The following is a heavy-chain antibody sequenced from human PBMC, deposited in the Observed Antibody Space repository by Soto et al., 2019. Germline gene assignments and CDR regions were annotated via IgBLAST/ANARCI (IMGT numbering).Heavy chain of an antibody. D-gene: IGHD6-6*01. J-gene: IGHJ6*02. CDR3: AKALYGSSSPYYYGMDV. V-gene: IGHV3-23*01. CDR2: ISGSGGAT. Sequence: GGSLRLSCAASGFTFSSYAMTWVRQAPGKGLEWVSIISGSGGATYYADSVKGRFSISRDNSKNTLYLQMNSLRAEDTAVYFCAKALYGSSSPYYYGMDVWGQGTTVTVSS. CDR1: GFTFSSYA.